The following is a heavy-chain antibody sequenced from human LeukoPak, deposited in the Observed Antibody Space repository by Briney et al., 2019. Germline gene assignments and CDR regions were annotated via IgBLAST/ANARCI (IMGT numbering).Heavy chain of an antibody. D-gene: IGHD3-22*01. V-gene: IGHV3-23*01. CDR1: ESSFSNYA. J-gene: IGHJ3*02. Sequence: GGSLRLSCAASESSFSNYAMSWVRQAPGKGLEWVLGISGSGGSTYYAGFVKGRFTISRDNSKNTLYLQMNSLRAEDTAVYYCAKDCTYYYDSSSQTRGAFDIWGQGTMVTVSS. CDR2: ISGSGGST. CDR3: AKDCTYYYDSSSQTRGAFDI.